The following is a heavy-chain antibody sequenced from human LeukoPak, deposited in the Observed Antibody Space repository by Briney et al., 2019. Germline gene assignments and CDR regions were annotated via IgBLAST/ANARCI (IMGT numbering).Heavy chain of an antibody. V-gene: IGHV4-59*01. CDR1: GGSISSYY. D-gene: IGHD3-22*01. Sequence: SETLSLTCTVSGGSISSYYWSWIRQPPGKGLEWFGYIYYSGSTNYNPSLKSRVTISVDTSKNQFSLKLSSVTAADTAMYYCARQRYYDSSGQFDPWGQGTLVTVSS. J-gene: IGHJ5*02. CDR2: IYYSGST. CDR3: ARQRYYDSSGQFDP.